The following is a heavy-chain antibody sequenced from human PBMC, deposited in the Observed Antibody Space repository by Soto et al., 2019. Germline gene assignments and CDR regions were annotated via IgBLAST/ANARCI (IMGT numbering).Heavy chain of an antibody. CDR3: ARVAVTIYYYYGMDV. D-gene: IGHD4-4*01. J-gene: IGHJ6*02. CDR2: IIPIFGTA. V-gene: IGHV1-69*13. CDR1: GGTFSSYA. Sequence: GGSVKVSCKASGGTFSSYAISWVRQAPGQGLEWMGGIIPIFGTANYAQKFQGRVTITADESTSTAYMELSSLRSEDTAVYYCARVAVTIYYYYGMDVWGQGTTVTVSS.